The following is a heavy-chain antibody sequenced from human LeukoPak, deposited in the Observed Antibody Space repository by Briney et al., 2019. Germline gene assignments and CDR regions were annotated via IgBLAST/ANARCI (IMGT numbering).Heavy chain of an antibody. Sequence: GRSLRLSCAASGFTFSSYGMHWVHQAPGKGLEWVAVIWYDGSNKYYADSVKGRFTISRDNSKNTLYLQMNSLRAEDTAVYYCAKGSCGGDCYRAYYYYYMDVWGKGTTVTVSS. CDR2: IWYDGSNK. CDR3: AKGSCGGDCYRAYYYYYMDV. J-gene: IGHJ6*03. D-gene: IGHD2-21*02. CDR1: GFTFSSYG. V-gene: IGHV3-33*06.